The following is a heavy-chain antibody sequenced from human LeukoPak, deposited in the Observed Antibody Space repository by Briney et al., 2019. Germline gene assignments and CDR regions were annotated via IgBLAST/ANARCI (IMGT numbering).Heavy chain of an antibody. V-gene: IGHV1-18*01. CDR2: ISAYNGNT. J-gene: IGHJ4*02. CDR1: GYTFTSYG. D-gene: IGHD3-22*01. Sequence: GASVKVPCKASGYTFTSYGISWVRQAPGQGLEWMGWISAYNGNTNYAQKLQGRVTMTTDTSTSTAYMELRSLRSDDTAVYYCARDRDSSGPQWFDYWGQGTLVTVSS. CDR3: ARDRDSSGPQWFDY.